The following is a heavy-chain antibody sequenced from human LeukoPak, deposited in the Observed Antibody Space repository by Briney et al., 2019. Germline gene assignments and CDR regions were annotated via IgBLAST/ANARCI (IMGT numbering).Heavy chain of an antibody. V-gene: IGHV3-21*01. CDR3: ARGYNDFWSGYFFDY. Sequence: GGSLRLSCAASGFTFSSYSMNWVRQAPGKGLEWVSSISSSSSYIYYADSVKGRFTISRDNAKNSLYLQMNSLRAEDTAVYYCARGYNDFWSGYFFDYWGQGTLVTVSS. CDR2: ISSSSSYI. CDR1: GFTFSSYS. J-gene: IGHJ4*02. D-gene: IGHD3-3*01.